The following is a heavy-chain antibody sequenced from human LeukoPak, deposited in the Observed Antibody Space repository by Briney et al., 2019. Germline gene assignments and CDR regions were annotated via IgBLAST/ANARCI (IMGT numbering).Heavy chain of an antibody. CDR2: ISSSSSYI. CDR3: ARARASGRSGFDY. J-gene: IGHJ4*02. D-gene: IGHD2-15*01. Sequence: GGSLRLSCAASGFIFSSCSMNWVRQAPGKGLEWVSSISSSSSYIYYVDSVKGRFTISRDNAKNSLYLQMNSLRDEDTAVYYCARARASGRSGFDYWGQGTLVTVSS. CDR1: GFIFSSCS. V-gene: IGHV3-21*01.